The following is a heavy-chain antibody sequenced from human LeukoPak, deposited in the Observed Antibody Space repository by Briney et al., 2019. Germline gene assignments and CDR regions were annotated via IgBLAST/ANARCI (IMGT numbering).Heavy chain of an antibody. CDR2: INSDGSNK. D-gene: IGHD4-17*01. Sequence: GGSLRLSCAASGFTFSNYWVHWVRQAPGKGLEWVSRINSDGSNKTYAGSVRGRFTISRDNAKNTLYLQMSSLRVGDTAVYYCARSDYGDNYWGQGILVTVSS. V-gene: IGHV3-74*01. CDR1: GFTFSNYW. CDR3: ARSDYGDNY. J-gene: IGHJ4*02.